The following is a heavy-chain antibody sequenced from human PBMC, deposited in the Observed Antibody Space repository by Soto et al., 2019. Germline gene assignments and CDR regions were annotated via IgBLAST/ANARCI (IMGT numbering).Heavy chain of an antibody. V-gene: IGHV1-69*06. CDR2: IIPIFGTA. Sequence: QVQLVQSGAEVKKPGSSVKVSCKASGGTFSSYAISWVRQAPGQGLEWMGGIIPIFGTANYAQKFQARVTITADKSTSTAYMELSSLRSEDTAVYYCARGCGGDCPSANNWFDPWGQGTLVTVSS. D-gene: IGHD2-21*02. CDR1: GGTFSSYA. CDR3: ARGCGGDCPSANNWFDP. J-gene: IGHJ5*02.